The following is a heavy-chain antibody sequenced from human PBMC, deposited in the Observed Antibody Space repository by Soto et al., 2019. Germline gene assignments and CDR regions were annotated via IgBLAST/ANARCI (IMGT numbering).Heavy chain of an antibody. CDR1: GGSFSGYS. J-gene: IGHJ4*02. D-gene: IGHD2-8*02. CDR3: ARDKITGPFDY. Sequence: ASETLSLTCAVYGGSFSGYSWTWIRQPPGTGLEWIGEINHTGSTNYNPSLKSRVTISVDTSKNQFSLKLTSVTAADTAVYYCARDKITGPFDYWGQGTLVTVSS. V-gene: IGHV4-34*01. CDR2: INHTGST.